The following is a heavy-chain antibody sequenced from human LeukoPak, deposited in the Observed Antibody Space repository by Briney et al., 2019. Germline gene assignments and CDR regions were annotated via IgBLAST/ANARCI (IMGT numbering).Heavy chain of an antibody. D-gene: IGHD5-18*01. V-gene: IGHV1-8*01. CDR3: ARGQAMSLFDY. CDR2: MNPNSGNT. CDR1: GYTFTSYD. J-gene: IGHJ4*02. Sequence: ASVKVTCNASGYTFTSYDINWVRQATGQGLEWMGWMNPNSGNTGYAQKFQGRVTMTRNTSISTAYMELSSLRSEDTAVYYCARGQAMSLFDYWGQGTLVTVSS.